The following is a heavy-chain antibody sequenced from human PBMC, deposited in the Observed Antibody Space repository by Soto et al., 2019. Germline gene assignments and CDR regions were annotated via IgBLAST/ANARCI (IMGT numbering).Heavy chain of an antibody. CDR3: ARLVVPVSTDVFDI. Sequence: QVQLQESGPGLVKPSQTLSLTCTVSGGSISSGDYYWSWIRQPPGKGLEWIGYIYYSGSTYYNPSLKSRVNITVDTSKNQFSLRLSSVTAADTAGYYCARLVVPVSTDVFDIWGQGTMVTVSS. D-gene: IGHD2-15*01. V-gene: IGHV4-30-4*01. J-gene: IGHJ3*02. CDR1: GGSISSGDYY. CDR2: IYYSGST.